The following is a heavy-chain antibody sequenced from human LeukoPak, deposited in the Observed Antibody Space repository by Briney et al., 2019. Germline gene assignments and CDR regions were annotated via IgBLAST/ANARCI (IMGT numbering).Heavy chain of an antibody. CDR1: GFTFSSYA. D-gene: IGHD2-15*01. V-gene: IGHV3-30*14. Sequence: GGSLRLSCAASGFTFSSYAMHWVRQAPGKGLEWVAVISYDGSNKYYADSVKGRFTISRDNSKNTLYLQMGSLRAEDMAVYYCASSAADDAFDIWGQGTMVTVSS. J-gene: IGHJ3*02. CDR2: ISYDGSNK. CDR3: ASSAADDAFDI.